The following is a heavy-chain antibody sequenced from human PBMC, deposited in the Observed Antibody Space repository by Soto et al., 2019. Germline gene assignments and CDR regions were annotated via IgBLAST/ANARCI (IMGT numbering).Heavy chain of an antibody. CDR2: NFWNDDK. CDR3: AHSLYDSTGYYYFNY. D-gene: IGHD3-22*01. CDR1: GFSLSSSGVG. V-gene: IGHV2-5*01. Sequence: SGPTLVNPTQTLTLTFTFSGFSLSSSGVGVGWIRQPPGKALEWLAFNFWNDDKRYSPSLKSRLTITKDTSKNQVVLTMTNMDPVDTATYFCAHSLYDSTGYYYFNYWGQGTLVTVSS. J-gene: IGHJ4*02.